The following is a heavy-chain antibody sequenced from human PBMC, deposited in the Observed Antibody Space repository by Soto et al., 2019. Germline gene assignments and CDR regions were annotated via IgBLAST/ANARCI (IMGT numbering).Heavy chain of an antibody. V-gene: IGHV3-21*01. Sequence: EVQLVESGGGLVKPGGSLRLSCAASGFTFSSYSMNWVRQAPGKGLEWVSSISSSSSYIYYADSVKGRFTISRDNAKNALYLQMNSLRAEDKAVYYCSRDRAASGLSWFDPWGQGTLVTVSS. CDR1: GFTFSSYS. CDR2: ISSSSSYI. D-gene: IGHD6-13*01. J-gene: IGHJ5*02. CDR3: SRDRAASGLSWFDP.